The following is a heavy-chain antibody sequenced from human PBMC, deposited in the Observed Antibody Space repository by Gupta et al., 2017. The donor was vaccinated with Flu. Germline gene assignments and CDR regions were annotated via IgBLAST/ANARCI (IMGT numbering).Heavy chain of an antibody. D-gene: IGHD1-7*01. V-gene: IGHV4-31*02. CDR3: ARRGTYFFDF. Sequence: GSVNVFSYFWSWIRQLPGEGLEWIGYVHSSGTTYYNPSLRSRLMMAIDTSKNEFSLELASVTAADTAMYYGARRGTYFFDFWGQGALVTVSS. J-gene: IGHJ4*02. CDR2: VHSSGTT. CDR1: GSVNVFSYF.